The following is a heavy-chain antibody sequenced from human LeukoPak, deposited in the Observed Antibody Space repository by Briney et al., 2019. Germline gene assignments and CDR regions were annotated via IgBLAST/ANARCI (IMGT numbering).Heavy chain of an antibody. J-gene: IGHJ4*02. Sequence: PSETLSLTCAVSGGSISSSTNWWSWVRQPPGKGLEWIGEIYHSGGTNYNPSLKSRITISVDTSKNQFSLKLSSVTAADTAVYYCARAEVGVIVTPFDYWGQGTLVTVSS. CDR3: ARAEVGVIVTPFDY. CDR2: IYHSGGT. V-gene: IGHV4-4*02. D-gene: IGHD3-16*02. CDR1: GGSISSSTNW.